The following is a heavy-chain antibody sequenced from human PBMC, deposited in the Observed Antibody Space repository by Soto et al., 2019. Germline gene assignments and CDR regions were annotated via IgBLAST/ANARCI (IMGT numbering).Heavy chain of an antibody. Sequence: GGSLRLSCAASGFTFSSYAMSWVRQAPGKGLEWVSAISGGGGGTYYSDSVKGRFTISRDNSKDTLYLQMSSLRADDTDVYYCAKDRDPGGIWTFDSWGQGTLVTVSS. CDR3: AKDRDPGGIWTFDS. V-gene: IGHV3-23*01. CDR2: ISGGGGGT. CDR1: GFTFSSYA. J-gene: IGHJ5*01. D-gene: IGHD3-9*01.